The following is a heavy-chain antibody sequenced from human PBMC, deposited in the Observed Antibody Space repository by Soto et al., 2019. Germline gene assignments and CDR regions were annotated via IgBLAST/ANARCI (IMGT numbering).Heavy chain of an antibody. J-gene: IGHJ6*02. D-gene: IGHD2-15*01. CDR1: GFTFRNHA. CDR3: ARGDREDILVVVGARPGEYGTDI. V-gene: IGHV3-30-3*01. CDR2: IAHDGSNA. Sequence: QVQLVESGGGVVQPGGSLRLSCAASGFTFRNHAMHWVRQAPGKGLECLAVIAHDGSNAFYRDSVKGRFTVSRDNSNNTLYLYMNSLRSEDTGVHYCARGDREDILVVVGARPGEYGTDIWGQGTTVIVSS.